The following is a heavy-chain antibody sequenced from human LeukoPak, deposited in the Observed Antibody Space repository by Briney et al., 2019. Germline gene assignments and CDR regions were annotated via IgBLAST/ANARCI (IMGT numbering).Heavy chain of an antibody. V-gene: IGHV3-7*03. CDR1: GFTFSNYW. CDR3: ARWLNVGGYSYGSDY. CDR2: IKQDGSEK. D-gene: IGHD5-18*01. Sequence: GGSLRLSCAASGFTFSNYWMGWVRQAPGKGLEWVANIKQDGSEKRYVDPVKGRFTISRDNAKNSLYLQMNSLRAEDTALYHCARWLNVGGYSYGSDYWGQGTLVTVSS. J-gene: IGHJ4*02.